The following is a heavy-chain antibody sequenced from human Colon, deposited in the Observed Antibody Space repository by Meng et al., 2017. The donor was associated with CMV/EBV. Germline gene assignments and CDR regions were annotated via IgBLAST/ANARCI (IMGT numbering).Heavy chain of an antibody. D-gene: IGHD2/OR15-2a*01. CDR3: SRSAFFEGLMDV. CDR1: GGSISSYY. Sequence: GSLRLSCTVSGGSISSYYWSWIRQPPGKGLEWIGYIYYSGSTNYNPSLKSRVTISVDTSKNQFSLKLSSVTAADTAVYYCSRSAFFEGLMDVWGQGTMVTVSS. V-gene: IGHV4-59*01. J-gene: IGHJ6*02. CDR2: IYYSGST.